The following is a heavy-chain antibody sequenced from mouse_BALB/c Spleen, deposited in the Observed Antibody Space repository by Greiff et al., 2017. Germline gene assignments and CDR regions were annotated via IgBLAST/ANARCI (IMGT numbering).Heavy chain of an antibody. CDR2: IWSGGST. V-gene: IGHV2-2*02. Sequence: VQGVESGPGLVQPSQSLSITCTVSGFSLTSYGVHWVRQSPGKGLEWLGVIWSGGSTDYNAAFISRLSISKDNSKSQVFFKMNSLQANDTAIYYCARHGNYLYYFDYWGQGTTLTVSS. J-gene: IGHJ2*01. CDR3: ARHGNYLYYFDY. CDR1: GFSLTSYG. D-gene: IGHD2-1*01.